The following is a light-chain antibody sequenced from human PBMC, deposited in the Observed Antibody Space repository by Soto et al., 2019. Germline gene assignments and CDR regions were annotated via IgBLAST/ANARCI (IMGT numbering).Light chain of an antibody. CDR1: QAIYNY. CDR2: AAS. V-gene: IGKV1-27*01. CDR3: QKFSAVPT. Sequence: DIQMTQSPSSLSASVGDRVTITCRASQAIYNYLAWYQQKPRQVPILLISAASTLRSGVPSRFSGSGAGTDFTLTISSLQPEEVGTYYCQKFSAVPTFGGGNKVEL. J-gene: IGKJ4*01.